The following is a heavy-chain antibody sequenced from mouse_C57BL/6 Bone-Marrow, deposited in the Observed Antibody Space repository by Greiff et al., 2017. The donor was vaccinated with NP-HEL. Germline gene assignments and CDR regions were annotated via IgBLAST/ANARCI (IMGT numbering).Heavy chain of an antibody. CDR3: ARGGGSSSYYYAMDY. D-gene: IGHD1-1*01. CDR2: IYPGDGDT. V-gene: IGHV1-82*01. CDR1: GYAFSSSW. Sequence: VKLMESGPELVKPGASVKISCKASGYAFSSSWMNWVKQRPGKGLEWIGRIYPGDGDTNYNGKFKGKATLTADKSSSTAYMQLSSLTSEDSAVYFCARGGGSSSYYYAMDYWGQGTSVTVSS. J-gene: IGHJ4*01.